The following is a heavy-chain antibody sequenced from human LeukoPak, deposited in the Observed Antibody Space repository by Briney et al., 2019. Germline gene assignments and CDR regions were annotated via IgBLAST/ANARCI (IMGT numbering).Heavy chain of an antibody. CDR1: GYTFTSYD. J-gene: IGHJ6*03. CDR3: ARGPPYCGGDCYVDV. V-gene: IGHV1-8*03. CDR2: MNPNSGNT. D-gene: IGHD2-21*01. Sequence: ASVKVSCKASGYTFTSYDINWVRQATGQGLEWMGWMNPNSGNTGYAQKFQGRVTITRNTSTSTAYMELSSLRSEDTAVYYCARGPPYCGGDCYVDVWGKGTTVTVSS.